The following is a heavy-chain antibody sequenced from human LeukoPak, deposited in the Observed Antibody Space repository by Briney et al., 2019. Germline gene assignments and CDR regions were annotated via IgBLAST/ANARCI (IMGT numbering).Heavy chain of an antibody. CDR2: IYYSGST. CDR3: ARGDSSSWYYFDY. J-gene: IGHJ4*02. D-gene: IGHD6-13*01. Sequence: SETLSLTCTVSGGSISSSSYYWGWIRQPPGKGLEWIGSIYYSGSTYYNPSLKSRVTISVDTSKNQFSLKLSSVTAADTAVYYCARGDSSSWYYFDYWGQGTLVTVSS. CDR1: GGSISSSSYY. V-gene: IGHV4-39*07.